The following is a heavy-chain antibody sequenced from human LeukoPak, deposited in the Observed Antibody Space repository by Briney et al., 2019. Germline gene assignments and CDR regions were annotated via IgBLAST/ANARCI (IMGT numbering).Heavy chain of an antibody. CDR2: IYYYGGA. CDR3: ARGINYYDSSGYFDY. Sequence: SETLSPICTVSGGSISSSSYHWGWIRQPPGKGLEWIGSIYYYGGAYYNPSLKSRLTISVDTSKNQFSLRLSSVTAADTAIYYCARGINYYDSSGYFDYWGQGTLVTVSS. V-gene: IGHV4-39*07. J-gene: IGHJ4*02. CDR1: GGSISSSSYH. D-gene: IGHD3-22*01.